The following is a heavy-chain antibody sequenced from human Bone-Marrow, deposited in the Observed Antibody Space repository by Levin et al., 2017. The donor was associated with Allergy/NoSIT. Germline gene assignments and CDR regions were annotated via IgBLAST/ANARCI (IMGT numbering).Heavy chain of an antibody. CDR3: SRDPLSISLAAEGDFDY. CDR1: GFTFKKFG. V-gene: IGHV3-48*02. Sequence: PGGSLRLSCTASGFTFKKFGMNWVRQAPGKGLEWVSYISATGATTNYADSVRGRFTVSRDNAKNSLSLQMNTLRDGDTAVYFCSRDPLSISLAAEGDFDYWGQGTLVTVSS. J-gene: IGHJ4*02. D-gene: IGHD2-15*01. CDR2: ISATGATT.